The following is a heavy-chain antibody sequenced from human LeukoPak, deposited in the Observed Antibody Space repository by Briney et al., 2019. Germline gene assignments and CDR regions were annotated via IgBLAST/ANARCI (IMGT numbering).Heavy chain of an antibody. CDR2: IYYSGST. CDR1: GGSISSGVYY. CDR3: ARSELLWFVGVNSGFDY. Sequence: SETLSLTCTVSGGSISSGVYYWSWIRQPSGKGLDWIGYIYYSGSTNYNPSLKSRVTISLDTSKNQFSLKLSSVTAADTAVYYCARSELLWFVGVNSGFDYWGQGTLVTVSS. D-gene: IGHD3-10*01. V-gene: IGHV4-61*08. J-gene: IGHJ4*02.